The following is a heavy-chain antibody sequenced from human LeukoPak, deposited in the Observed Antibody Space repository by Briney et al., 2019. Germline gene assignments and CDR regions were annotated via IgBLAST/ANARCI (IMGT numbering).Heavy chain of an antibody. CDR3: ARDATYSSGWYYFAY. J-gene: IGHJ4*02. CDR2: ISSSGSTI. CDR1: GFTFSDYY. D-gene: IGHD6-19*01. V-gene: IGHV3-11*01. Sequence: GGSLRLSCAASGFTFSDYYMSWIRQAPGKGLEWVSYISSSGSTIYYADSVKGRFTISRDNAKNSLYLQMNGLRAEDTAVYYCARDATYSSGWYYFAYWGQGTLVTVSS.